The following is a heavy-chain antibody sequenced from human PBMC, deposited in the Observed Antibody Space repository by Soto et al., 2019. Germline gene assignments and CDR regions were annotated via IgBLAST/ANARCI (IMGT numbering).Heavy chain of an antibody. V-gene: IGHV3-13*01. D-gene: IGHD1-26*01. Sequence: GGSLRLSCAASGFTFSSYDMHWVRQATGKGLEWVSAIGTAGDTYYPGSVKGRFTISRENAKHSLYLQMNSLRAEDTAVYYCARDGEDIVGATRGNPVEDYNYGMDVWGQGNTVTVSS. CDR1: GFTFSSYD. J-gene: IGHJ6*02. CDR3: ARDGEDIVGATRGNPVEDYNYGMDV. CDR2: IGTAGDT.